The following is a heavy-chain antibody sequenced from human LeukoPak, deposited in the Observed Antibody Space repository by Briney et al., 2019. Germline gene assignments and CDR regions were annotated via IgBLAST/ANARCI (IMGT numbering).Heavy chain of an antibody. CDR3: ARGGIAVAGRAFDI. V-gene: IGHV3-21*01. CDR2: ISSSSSYI. CDR1: GFTFSSYS. Sequence: PGGSLRLSCAASGFTFSSYSMNWVRQAPGKGLEWVSSISSSSSYIYYADSVKGRFTISRDNAKNSLYLQMNSLRAEDTDVYYCARGGIAVAGRAFDIWGQGTMVTVSS. D-gene: IGHD6-19*01. J-gene: IGHJ3*02.